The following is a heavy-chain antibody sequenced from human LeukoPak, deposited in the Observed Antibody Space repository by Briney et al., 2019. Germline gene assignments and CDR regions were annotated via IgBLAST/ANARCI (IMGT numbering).Heavy chain of an antibody. CDR2: IYYSGST. CDR3: ARDVTGYNWFDS. CDR1: GGSISSSSYY. V-gene: IGHV4-39*07. J-gene: IGHJ5*01. D-gene: IGHD1-1*01. Sequence: SETLSLTCTVSGGSISSSSYYWGWIRQPPGKGLEWIGSIYYSGSTYYNPSLKSRVTISVDTSKNQFSLKLSSVTAADTGVYYCARDVTGYNWFDSWGQGTLVTVSS.